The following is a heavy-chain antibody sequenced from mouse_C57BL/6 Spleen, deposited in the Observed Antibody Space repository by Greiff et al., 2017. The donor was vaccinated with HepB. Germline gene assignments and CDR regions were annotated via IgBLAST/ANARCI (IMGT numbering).Heavy chain of an antibody. Sequence: VQLQQSGAELAKPGASVKLSCKASGYTFTSYWMHWEKQRPGQGLEWIGYINPSSGYTKYNQKFKDKATLTADKSSSTAYMQLSSLTYEDSAVYYCAASTMVTTGDFDYWGQGTTLTVSS. J-gene: IGHJ2*01. V-gene: IGHV1-7*01. CDR2: INPSSGYT. CDR3: AASTMVTTGDFDY. D-gene: IGHD2-2*01. CDR1: GYTFTSYW.